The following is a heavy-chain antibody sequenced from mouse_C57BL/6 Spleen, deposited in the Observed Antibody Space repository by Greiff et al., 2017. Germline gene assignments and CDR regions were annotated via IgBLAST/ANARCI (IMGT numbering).Heavy chain of an antibody. CDR2: IYPGSGST. CDR3: ARACGIYYGHYAMDY. CDR1: GYTFTSYW. J-gene: IGHJ4*01. V-gene: IGHV1-55*01. Sequence: QVQLQQPGAELVKPGASVKLSCKASGYTFTSYWITWVKQRPGQGLEWIGDIYPGSGSTNYNEKFKSKATLTVDTSSSTAYMQLSSLTSEDSAVYDCARACGIYYGHYAMDYWGQGTSVTVSS. D-gene: IGHD2-1*01.